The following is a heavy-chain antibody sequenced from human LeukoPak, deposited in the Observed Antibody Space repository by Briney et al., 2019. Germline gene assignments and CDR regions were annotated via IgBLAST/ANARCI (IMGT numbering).Heavy chain of an antibody. V-gene: IGHV4-38-2*01. CDR3: ARVRDGSGSSVFDY. CDR2: IYHSGST. J-gene: IGHJ4*02. D-gene: IGHD3-10*01. Sequence: SETLSLTCAVSGYSISSGHYWGWIRQPPGKGLEWMGSIYHSGSTYYYPSLKSRITMSVDTSKNQFSLKLTSVTAADTAVYYCARVRDGSGSSVFDYWGQGTLVTVSS. CDR1: GYSISSGHY.